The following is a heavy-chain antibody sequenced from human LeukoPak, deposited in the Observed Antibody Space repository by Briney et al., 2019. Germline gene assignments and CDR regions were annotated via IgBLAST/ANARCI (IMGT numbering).Heavy chain of an antibody. V-gene: IGHV3-15*01. CDR3: TTAPAVFITPDY. D-gene: IGHD3-22*01. CDR1: GFTFSNAW. Sequence: PGGSLRLSCAASGFTFSNAWMSWVRQAPGKGLEWVGRIKSKTDGGTTDYAAPVKGRFTISRDDSKNTLYLQMNSLKTEDTAVYYCTTAPAVFITPDYWGQGTLVTVSS. J-gene: IGHJ4*02. CDR2: IKSKTDGGTT.